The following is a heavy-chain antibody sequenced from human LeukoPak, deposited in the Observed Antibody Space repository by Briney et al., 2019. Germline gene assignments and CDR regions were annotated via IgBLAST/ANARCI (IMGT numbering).Heavy chain of an antibody. J-gene: IGHJ5*02. D-gene: IGHD5-18*01. CDR3: ARRGYSYGYVNWFDP. CDR2: IYYSGST. Sequence: SETLSLTCTVSGGSISSYYWSWIRQPPGKGLEWIGYIYYSGSTNYNPSLKSRVTISVDTSKNQFSLKLSSVTAADTAVYYCARRGYSYGYVNWFDPWGKGTLVTVSS. V-gene: IGHV4-59*08. CDR1: GGSISSYY.